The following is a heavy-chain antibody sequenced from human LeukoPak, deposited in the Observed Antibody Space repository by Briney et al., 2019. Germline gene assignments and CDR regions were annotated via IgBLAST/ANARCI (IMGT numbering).Heavy chain of an antibody. Sequence: SETLSLTCTVSGGSISSGSYDLSWIRQPAGKGLEWIGRIYTSGSTNYNPSLKSRVTISVDTSKNQFSLKLSSVTAADTAVYYCARVSPSAAAGGNYYYYYMDVWGKGTTVTVSS. CDR2: IYTSGST. CDR1: GGSISSGSYD. V-gene: IGHV4-61*02. J-gene: IGHJ6*03. CDR3: ARVSPSAAAGGNYYYYYMDV. D-gene: IGHD6-13*01.